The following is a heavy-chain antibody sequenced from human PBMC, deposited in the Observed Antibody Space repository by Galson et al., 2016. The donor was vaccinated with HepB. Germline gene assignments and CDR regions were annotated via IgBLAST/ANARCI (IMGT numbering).Heavy chain of an antibody. CDR1: GFTFATYA. D-gene: IGHD3-3*01. J-gene: IGHJ4*02. Sequence: SLRLSCAASGFTFATYAMNWVRQAPGKGLEWVSGIGASGGGTYYADSVKGRFTISRDNSKNTLFPQMNSLRAEDTAVYYCATYYDFSRGSYSDYWGQGTLVTVSS. CDR2: IGASGGGT. CDR3: ATYYDFSRGSYSDY. V-gene: IGHV3-23*01.